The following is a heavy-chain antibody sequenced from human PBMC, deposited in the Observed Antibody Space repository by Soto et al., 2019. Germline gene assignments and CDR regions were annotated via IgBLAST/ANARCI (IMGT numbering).Heavy chain of an antibody. D-gene: IGHD6-25*01. CDR3: AKLVSGRTDS. CDR2: IYYTGST. V-gene: IGHV4-39*01. J-gene: IGHJ4*02. CDR1: GDSISSSINY. Sequence: QLQLQESGPGLVKPSETLSLTCTVSGDSISSSINYWGWVRQPPGKGLEWIGSIYYTGSTYYNPALKSRVTISVDTSKDRFSMKLNSVTAADTAVYFCAKLVSGRTDSWGQGALVTVSS.